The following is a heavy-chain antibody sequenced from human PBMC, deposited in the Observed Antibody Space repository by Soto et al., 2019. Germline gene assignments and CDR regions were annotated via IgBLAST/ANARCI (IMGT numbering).Heavy chain of an antibody. CDR3: ASGGAGSGPFTWELPDH. CDR2: ITPFSGDV. CDR1: GNTFTYRY. J-gene: IGHJ4*02. V-gene: IGHV1-45*02. Sequence: QLQLVQSGAEVKKTGSTVTVSCKALGNTFTYRYLHWVRQAPGQALEWMGWITPFSGDVHYAQKFHETVTITRDMSINTASMRMSSLRSEDTAMYYCASGGAGSGPFTWELPDHWGQGTLVTVSS. D-gene: IGHD1-26*01.